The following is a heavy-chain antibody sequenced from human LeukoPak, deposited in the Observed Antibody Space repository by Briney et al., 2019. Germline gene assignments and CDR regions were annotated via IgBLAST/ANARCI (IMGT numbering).Heavy chain of an antibody. J-gene: IGHJ4*02. CDR1: GYTFNSFG. V-gene: IGHV1-18*01. D-gene: IGHD6-13*01. Sequence: ASVTVSCKASGYTFNSFGVNWVRQAPGQGLEWIGWISAYNGDPKYAQKFHGRVTMTKDTSTSTAYMELRNLRFDDTAVYYCARDATLYFSSWTSDYWGQGTLITVSS. CDR3: ARDATLYFSSWTSDY. CDR2: ISAYNGDP.